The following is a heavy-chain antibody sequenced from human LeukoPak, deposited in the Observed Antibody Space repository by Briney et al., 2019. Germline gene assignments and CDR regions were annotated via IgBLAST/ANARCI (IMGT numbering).Heavy chain of an antibody. CDR2: ISSSSSTI. V-gene: IGHV3-48*01. Sequence: GRSLRLSCAASGFTFSSYSMNWVRQAPGKGLEWVSYISSSSSTIYYAHSVKGRFTISRDNTKNSLYLQMNSLRAEDTAVYYCARMIYGSGRLDFDYWGQGTLVTVSS. D-gene: IGHD3-10*01. CDR3: ARMIYGSGRLDFDY. J-gene: IGHJ4*02. CDR1: GFTFSSYS.